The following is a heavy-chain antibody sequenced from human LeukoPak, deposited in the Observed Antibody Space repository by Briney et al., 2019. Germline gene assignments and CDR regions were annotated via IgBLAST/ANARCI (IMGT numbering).Heavy chain of an antibody. J-gene: IGHJ3*02. CDR2: INPNSGGT. V-gene: IGHV1-2*02. D-gene: IGHD3-22*01. CDR1: GYTFTGYY. Sequence: GASVKVSCKASGYTFTGYYMHWVRQAPGQGLEWMGWINPNSGGTNYAQKLQGRVTMTTDTSTSTAYMELRSPRSDDTAVYYCARHRLHRIYYDSSGYYHDALDIWGQGTMITVSS. CDR3: ARHRLHRIYYDSSGYYHDALDI.